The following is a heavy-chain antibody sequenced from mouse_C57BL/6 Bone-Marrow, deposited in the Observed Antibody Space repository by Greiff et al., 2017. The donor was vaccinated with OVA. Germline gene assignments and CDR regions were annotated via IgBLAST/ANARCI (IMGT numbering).Heavy chain of an antibody. Sequence: DVQLVESGGGLVKPGGSLKLSCAASGFTFSSYAMSWVRQTPEQRLEWVATISDGGSYTYYPDNVKGRFTISRDNAKNNLYLQMSHLKSEKTAMYYCARDRGNSYYYAMDYWGQGTSVTVSS. CDR2: ISDGGSYT. D-gene: IGHD2-1*01. J-gene: IGHJ4*01. CDR3: ARDRGNSYYYAMDY. CDR1: GFTFSSYA. V-gene: IGHV5-4*01.